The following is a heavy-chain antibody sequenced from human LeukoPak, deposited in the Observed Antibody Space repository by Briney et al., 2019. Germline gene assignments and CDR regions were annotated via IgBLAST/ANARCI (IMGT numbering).Heavy chain of an antibody. J-gene: IGHJ4*02. CDR2: INPNSGGT. Sequence: VASVKVSCKASGYTFTGYYMCWVRQAPGQGLEWMGWINPNSGGTNYAQKFQGRATMTSDTSISTAYMELTRLRSDDTAVYYCARVRDYTSSSLDYWGQGTLVTVST. CDR1: GYTFTGYY. V-gene: IGHV1-2*02. CDR3: ARVRDYTSSSLDY. D-gene: IGHD6-6*01.